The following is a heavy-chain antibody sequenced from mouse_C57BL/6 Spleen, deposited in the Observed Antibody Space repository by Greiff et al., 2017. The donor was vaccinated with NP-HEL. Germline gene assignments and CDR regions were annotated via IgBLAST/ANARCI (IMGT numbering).Heavy chain of an antibody. CDR2: FHPYNDDT. CDR3: ARSYYYGSSFFDY. V-gene: IGHV1-47*01. J-gene: IGHJ2*01. Sequence: VKLVESGAELVKPGASVKMSCKASGYTFTTYPIEWMKQNHGKSLEWIGNFHPYNDDTKYNEKFKGKATLTVEKSSSTVYLELSRLTSDDSAVYYCARSYYYGSSFFDYWGQGTTLTVSS. CDR1: GYTFTTYP. D-gene: IGHD1-1*01.